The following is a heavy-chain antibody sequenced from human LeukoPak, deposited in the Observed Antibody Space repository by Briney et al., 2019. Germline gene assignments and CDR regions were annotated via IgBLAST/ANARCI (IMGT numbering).Heavy chain of an antibody. CDR1: GYRFTSYW. D-gene: IGHD3-9*01. CDR2: IYPGDSDT. V-gene: IGHV5-51*01. CDR3: AMLLRYFDWPDAFDI. J-gene: IGHJ3*02. Sequence: GEPLKLSCQGSGYRFTSYWVGWVRQMHGKGLDWMGIIYPGDSDTRYDPSFQGQVTISADKPIRTANLQWSSLNASAAAMYYAAMLLRYFDWPDAFDICGQGTMVTVSS.